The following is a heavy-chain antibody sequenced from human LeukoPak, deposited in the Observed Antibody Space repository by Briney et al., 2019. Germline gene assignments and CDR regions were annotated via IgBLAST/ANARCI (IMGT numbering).Heavy chain of an antibody. CDR1: GFTFSSSG. CDR3: AKAGTDYGGNPYYFDY. Sequence: GGSLRLSCVASGFTFSSSGMGWVRQAPGKGLECVSVIVGSGGSTDYADSVKGRFSISRDNSKNTLYLQMYSLRAEDTALYHCAKAGTDYGGNPYYFDYWGQGTPVTVSS. J-gene: IGHJ4*02. D-gene: IGHD4-23*01. V-gene: IGHV3-23*01. CDR2: IVGSGGST.